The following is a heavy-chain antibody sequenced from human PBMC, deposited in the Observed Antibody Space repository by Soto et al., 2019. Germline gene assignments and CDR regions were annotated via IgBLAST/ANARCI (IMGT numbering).Heavy chain of an antibody. Sequence: TLSLACTVAGGSLRSGADYWRWILQHPGKGLERIGYMYYTGRTYYNPSLESRVIISGDTSKNHFSLNLTSVTAADTAVYYCARRPAFSNWDSGADAFDLWGQGTMVTVSS. CDR3: ARRPAFSNWDSGADAFDL. D-gene: IGHD1-7*01. J-gene: IGHJ3*01. CDR2: MYYTGRT. CDR1: GGSLRSGADY. V-gene: IGHV4-31*03.